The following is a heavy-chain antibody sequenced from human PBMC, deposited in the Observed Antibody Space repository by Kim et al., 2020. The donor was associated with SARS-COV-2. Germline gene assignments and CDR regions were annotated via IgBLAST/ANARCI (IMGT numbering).Heavy chain of an antibody. D-gene: IGHD4-17*01. Sequence: SPAFQGQVTISADKSISTAYLQWSSLKASDTAMYYCARRGYYGGNWFFDLWGRGTLVTVSS. CDR3: ARRGYYGGNWFFDL. J-gene: IGHJ2*01. V-gene: IGHV5-51*01.